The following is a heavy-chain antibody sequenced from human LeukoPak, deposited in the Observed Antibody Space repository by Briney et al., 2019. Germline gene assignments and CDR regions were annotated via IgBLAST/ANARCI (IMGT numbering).Heavy chain of an antibody. V-gene: IGHV4-59*05. Sequence: SETLSLTCTVSGGSISSYYWSWIRQPPGKGLEWIGSIYYSGSTYYNPSLKSRVTISVDTSKNQFSLKLSSVTAADTAVYYCANPESRKGSVRWGQGTLVTVSS. CDR2: IYYSGST. CDR3: ANPESRKGSVR. D-gene: IGHD1-14*01. J-gene: IGHJ4*02. CDR1: GGSISSYY.